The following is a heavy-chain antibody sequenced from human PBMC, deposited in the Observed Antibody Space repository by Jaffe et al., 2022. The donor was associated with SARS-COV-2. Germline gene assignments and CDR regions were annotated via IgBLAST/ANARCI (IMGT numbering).Heavy chain of an antibody. CDR1: GGSISSSSYF. V-gene: IGHV4-39*01. D-gene: IGHD2-15*01. Sequence: QLQLQESGPGLVKPSETLSLTCTVSGGSISSSSYFWGWIRQPPGKGLEWIGSIYYDGRTYYDPSLKSRVTISVDTSKNQFSLKLTSVTAADTAVFYCARRDYGGSRSYWGQGTLVTVSS. J-gene: IGHJ4*02. CDR2: IYYDGRT. CDR3: ARRDYGGSRSY.